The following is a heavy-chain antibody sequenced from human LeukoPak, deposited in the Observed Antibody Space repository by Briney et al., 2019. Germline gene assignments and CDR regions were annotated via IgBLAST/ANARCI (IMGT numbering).Heavy chain of an antibody. D-gene: IGHD6-19*01. V-gene: IGHV3-72*01. CDR2: TRNKANSYTT. CDR1: GFTFSDHH. J-gene: IGHJ4*02. CDR3: AKHSSGWRYYFDY. Sequence: PGGSLRLSCAASGFTFSDHHMDWVRQAPGKGLEWVGRTRNKANSYTTEYAASVKGRFTISRDDSKNSLYLQMNSLKTEDTAVYYCAKHSSGWRYYFDYWGQGTLVTVSS.